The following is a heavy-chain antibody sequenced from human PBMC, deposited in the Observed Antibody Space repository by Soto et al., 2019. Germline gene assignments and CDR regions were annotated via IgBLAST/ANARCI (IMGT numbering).Heavy chain of an antibody. CDR3: AGRRHPSTSPYYYGMDV. D-gene: IGHD1-26*01. CDR1: GFTFSSQG. CDR2: ISYDGNNK. Sequence: GGSLRLSCAASGFTFSSQGMHWVRQAPGKGLEWVAVISYDGNNKYYADSVKGRFTISRDNSKNTLHLQMNSLRAEDTAVYYCAGRRHPSTSPYYYGMDVWGQGTTVTVSS. V-gene: IGHV3-30*03. J-gene: IGHJ6*02.